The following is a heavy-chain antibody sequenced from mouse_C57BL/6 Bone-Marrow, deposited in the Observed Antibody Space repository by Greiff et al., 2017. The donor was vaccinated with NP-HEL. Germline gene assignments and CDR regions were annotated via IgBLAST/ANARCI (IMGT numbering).Heavy chain of an antibody. Sequence: VQLQQSGPGLVQPSQSLSITCTVSGFSFTSYGVHWVRQSPGKGLEWLGVIWSGGSTDYNAAFISSLSISKDNSKSQVFFKMNSLPADDTAIYYCARKNCGSSYGYFDVWGTGTTVTVSS. V-gene: IGHV2-2*01. D-gene: IGHD1-1*01. CDR2: IWSGGST. CDR1: GFSFTSYG. J-gene: IGHJ1*03. CDR3: ARKNCGSSYGYFDV.